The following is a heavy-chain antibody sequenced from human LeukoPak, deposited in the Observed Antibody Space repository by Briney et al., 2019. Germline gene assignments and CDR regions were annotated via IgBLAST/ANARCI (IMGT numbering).Heavy chain of an antibody. CDR1: GGSISSGGYY. Sequence: SQTLSLTCTVSGGSISSGGYYWSWIRQHPGKGPEWIGYIYYSGSTYYNPSLKSRVTISVDTSKNQFSLKLSSVTAADTAVYYCARDRVTPNYYDSSGTIHYFDYWGQGTLVTVSS. CDR2: IYYSGST. CDR3: ARDRVTPNYYDSSGTIHYFDY. D-gene: IGHD3-22*01. V-gene: IGHV4-31*03. J-gene: IGHJ4*02.